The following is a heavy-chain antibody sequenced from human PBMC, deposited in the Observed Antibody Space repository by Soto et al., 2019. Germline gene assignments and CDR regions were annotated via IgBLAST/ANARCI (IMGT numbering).Heavy chain of an antibody. J-gene: IGHJ5*02. CDR2: IYPGDFDT. V-gene: IGHV5-51*01. CDR3: VRKESRGYFNCFDP. CDR1: GYTFSRYW. D-gene: IGHD3-22*01. Sequence: GESLKISCKASGYTFSRYWIAWVRQMHGKGLDWMGIIYPGDFDTKYSPSLQGQVTISVDKSTSTAYLELKNLMASDSGMYYWVRKESRGYFNCFDPWGQGTLVTVSS.